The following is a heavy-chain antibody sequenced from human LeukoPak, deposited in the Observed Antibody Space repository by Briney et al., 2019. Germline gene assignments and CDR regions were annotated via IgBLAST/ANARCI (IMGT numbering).Heavy chain of an antibody. CDR2: ISSSSSTI. V-gene: IGHV3-48*01. J-gene: IGHJ5*02. Sequence: PGGSLRLSCTASGFTFWSCSMNWVRRAPGKGLEWVSYISSSSSTIYYADSVRGRFTISRDNAKNSLYLQMNSLSAEDTAVYYCAGDWTTYYYGSGSSRFDPWGQGTLVTVSS. CDR1: GFTFWSCS. D-gene: IGHD3-10*01. CDR3: AGDWTTYYYGSGSSRFDP.